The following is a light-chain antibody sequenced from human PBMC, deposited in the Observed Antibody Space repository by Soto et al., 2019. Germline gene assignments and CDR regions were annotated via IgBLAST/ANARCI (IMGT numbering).Light chain of an antibody. CDR1: QSVSSRS. CDR3: QQYRPLPQGYT. J-gene: IGKJ2*01. V-gene: IGKV3-20*01. Sequence: EIVLTQSPGTRSLSPGERATLSCRASQSVSSRSLAWYQHKPGQAPRLLIYGASGMATGIPDRFSTSGSGTYFTLTINSLELEDFAVNYCQQYRPLPQGYTFGHGTNLDIK. CDR2: GAS.